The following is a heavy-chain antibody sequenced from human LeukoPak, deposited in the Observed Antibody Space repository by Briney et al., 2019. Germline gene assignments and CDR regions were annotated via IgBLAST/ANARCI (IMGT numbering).Heavy chain of an antibody. V-gene: IGHV3-33*01. CDR2: IWYDGSNK. CDR3: ARDREYDFWSGSTIDY. D-gene: IGHD3-3*01. J-gene: IGHJ4*02. CDR1: GFTFSSYG. Sequence: GSLRLSCAASGFTFSSYGMHWVRQAPGKGLEWVAVIWYDGSNKYYADSVKGRFTISRDNSKNTLYLQMNSLRAEDTAVYYCARDREYDFWSGSTIDYWGQGTLVTVSS.